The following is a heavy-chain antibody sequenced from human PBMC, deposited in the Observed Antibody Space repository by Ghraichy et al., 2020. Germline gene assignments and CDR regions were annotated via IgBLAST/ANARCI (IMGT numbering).Heavy chain of an antibody. CDR2: INHSGST. Sequence: SETLSLTCAVYGGSFSGYYWSWIRQPPGKGLEWIGEINHSGSTNYNPSLKSRVTISVDTSKNQFSLKLSSVTAADTAVYYCARVPGRGRRNPKIVESTLLAPPPYHYVMDVWGQGTTVTVSS. D-gene: IGHD2/OR15-2a*01. J-gene: IGHJ6*02. CDR1: GGSFSGYY. CDR3: ARVPGRGRRNPKIVESTLLAPPPYHYVMDV. V-gene: IGHV4-34*01.